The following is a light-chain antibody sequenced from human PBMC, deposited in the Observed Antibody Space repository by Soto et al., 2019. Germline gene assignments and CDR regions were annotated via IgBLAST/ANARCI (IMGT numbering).Light chain of an antibody. V-gene: IGKV1-39*01. CDR3: QQSYSSSWT. Sequence: DIQMTQSPSSLSASVGDRVTITCRAGQSISGYLNWYQHKPGKAPKLLIYATSSLQGGVPSRFSGSGSGTDFTLTIRSLQPEDFATYFCQQSYSSSWTFGPGTKVDIK. CDR1: QSISGY. CDR2: ATS. J-gene: IGKJ1*01.